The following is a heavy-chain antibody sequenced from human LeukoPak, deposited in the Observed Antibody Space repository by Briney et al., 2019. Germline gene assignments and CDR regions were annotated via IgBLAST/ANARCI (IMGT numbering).Heavy chain of an antibody. CDR3: AREIRIAAAGTFGY. D-gene: IGHD6-13*01. J-gene: IGHJ4*02. CDR1: GYTFTSYA. Sequence: VASVKVSCKASGYTFTSYAMHWVRQAPGQRLEWMGWINAGNGNTKYSQKFQGRVTITRDTSASTAYMELSSLRSEDTAVYYCAREIRIAAAGTFGYWGQGTLVTVSS. V-gene: IGHV1-3*01. CDR2: INAGNGNT.